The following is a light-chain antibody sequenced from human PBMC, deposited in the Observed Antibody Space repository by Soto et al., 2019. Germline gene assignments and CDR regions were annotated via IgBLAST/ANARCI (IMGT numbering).Light chain of an antibody. J-gene: IGKJ5*01. V-gene: IGKV3-20*01. CDR1: QTITNSY. Sequence: EIVLTKSPGTLSLSPGERATLSCRAGQTITNSYLAWYQLKPGQAPRLLIYGASTRAAGIPDRFSGSGSGTDFTLTITRLEPEDSAVYFCQQYTGPPTTFGQGTRLEIK. CDR3: QQYTGPPTT. CDR2: GAS.